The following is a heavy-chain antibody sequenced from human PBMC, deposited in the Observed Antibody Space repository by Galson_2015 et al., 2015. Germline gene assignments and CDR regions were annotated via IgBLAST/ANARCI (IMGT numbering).Heavy chain of an antibody. CDR1: GFTFSTYA. CDR2: ISGSGGST. D-gene: IGHD1-1*01. J-gene: IGHJ2*01. Sequence: SLRLSCAASGFTFSTYAMTWVRQAPGKGLEWVSSISGSGGSTYYADSVKGRFTISRDNSKNTLYLQMNSLRAEDTAVYYCAKRVVTTEFYWYSDLWGRGTLVTVSS. V-gene: IGHV3-23*01. CDR3: AKRVVTTEFYWYSDL.